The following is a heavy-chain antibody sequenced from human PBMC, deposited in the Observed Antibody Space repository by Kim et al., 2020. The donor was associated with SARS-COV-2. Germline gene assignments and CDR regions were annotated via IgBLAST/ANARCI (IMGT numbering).Heavy chain of an antibody. Sequence: ASVKVSCKASGYTFISYDINWVRQATGQGLEWMGWVNPNNSNIGYAQKFQGRVTMTRNIFISTAYMELSSLRSKDTAVYYCARGGWSSGWYGMDVWGQGTTVTVSS. CDR2: VNPNNSNI. V-gene: IGHV1-8*01. D-gene: IGHD6-19*01. CDR1: GYTFISYD. CDR3: ARGGWSSGWYGMDV. J-gene: IGHJ6*02.